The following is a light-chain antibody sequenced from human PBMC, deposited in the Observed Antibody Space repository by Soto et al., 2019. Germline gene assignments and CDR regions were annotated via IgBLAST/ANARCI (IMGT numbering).Light chain of an antibody. Sequence: QSALTQPPSASGSPGQSVTISCTGTSSDVGGYNYVSWYQHHPGKAPKLMIYEVTKRPSGVPDRFSASKSGNTASLTVSGLQAEDEADYYCSSFAGSNILFGGGTKVTVL. V-gene: IGLV2-8*01. CDR2: EVT. CDR1: SSDVGGYNY. J-gene: IGLJ2*01. CDR3: SSFAGSNIL.